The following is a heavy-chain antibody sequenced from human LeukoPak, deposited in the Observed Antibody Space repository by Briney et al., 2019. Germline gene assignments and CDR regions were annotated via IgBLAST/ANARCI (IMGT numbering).Heavy chain of an antibody. CDR2: IYPGDSDT. J-gene: IGHJ4*02. Sequence: GESLKISCKGSGYSFTSYWIGWVRQVPGKGLEWVGIIYPGDSDTRYSPSFQGQVTISADKSISTAYLQWSSLKASDTAMYYCARHSIAAAVAYFDYWGQGTLVTVSS. D-gene: IGHD6-25*01. CDR3: ARHSIAAAVAYFDY. CDR1: GYSFTSYW. V-gene: IGHV5-51*01.